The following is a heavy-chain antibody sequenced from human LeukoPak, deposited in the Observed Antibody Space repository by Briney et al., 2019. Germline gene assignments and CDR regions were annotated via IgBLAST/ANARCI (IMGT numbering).Heavy chain of an antibody. V-gene: IGHV1-69*13. CDR3: ARPPGYQLPKEMFLCY. D-gene: IGHD2-2*01. CDR1: GGTFSSYA. CDR2: IIPIFGTA. Sequence: SVKVSCKASGGTFSSYAISWVRQAPGQGLEWMGGIIPIFGTANYAQKFQGRVTITADESTSTAYMELSSLRSEDTAVYYCARPPGYQLPKEMFLCYWGQGTLVTVSS. J-gene: IGHJ4*02.